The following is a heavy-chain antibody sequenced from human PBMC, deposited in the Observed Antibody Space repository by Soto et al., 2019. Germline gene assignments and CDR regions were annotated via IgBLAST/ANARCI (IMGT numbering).Heavy chain of an antibody. J-gene: IGHJ4*02. CDR1: GFPFSDYA. CDR2: FRTSGDGGTT. CDR3: AKKVNSGPGSQYFDY. D-gene: IGHD3-10*01. Sequence: PGGSLRLSCAGSGFPFSDYALTWVRQAPGKGLEWVSGFRTSGDGGTTYYADSVKGRFTISRDNSKNMLFLQMNSLRAEDTAIYYCAKKVNSGPGSQYFDYWGQGTLVTVYS. V-gene: IGHV3-23*01.